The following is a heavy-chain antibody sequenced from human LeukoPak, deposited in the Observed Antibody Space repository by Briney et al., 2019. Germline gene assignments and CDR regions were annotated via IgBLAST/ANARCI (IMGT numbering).Heavy chain of an antibody. CDR2: ISGSGDNT. D-gene: IGHD6-19*01. J-gene: IGHJ2*01. CDR3: AKDAIAVTGRSWYFAL. Sequence: PGGSLRLSCAASGFTFSSYAMNWVRQAPGKGLEWVSGISGSGDNTYYADSVKGRFTISRENSNNTLYVQMNSLRAEDTAVYYCAKDAIAVTGRSWYFALWGRGTLVTASS. V-gene: IGHV3-23*01. CDR1: GFTFSSYA.